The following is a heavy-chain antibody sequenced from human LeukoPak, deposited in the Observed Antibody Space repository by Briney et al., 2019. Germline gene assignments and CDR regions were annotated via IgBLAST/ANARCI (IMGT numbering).Heavy chain of an antibody. V-gene: IGHV3-20*04. CDR2: INWNGDST. CDR3: ARGYYGSGSYSI. Sequence: GGSLRLSCAASGFTFDEYGMTWVRQVPGKGLEWVSGINWNGDSTGYADSVKGRFTISRDNAKNSLYLQMNSLRAEDTAVYYCARGYYGSGSYSIWGQGTMVTVSS. CDR1: GFTFDEYG. D-gene: IGHD3-10*01. J-gene: IGHJ3*02.